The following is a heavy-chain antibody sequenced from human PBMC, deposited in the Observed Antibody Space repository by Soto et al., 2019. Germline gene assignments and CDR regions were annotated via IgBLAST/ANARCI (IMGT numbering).Heavy chain of an antibody. J-gene: IGHJ5*02. CDR2: IDPSDSYT. CDR3: ARLDYYGSGSYFREAIDP. V-gene: IGHV5-10-1*01. CDR1: GYSFTSYW. Sequence: GESLKISCKGSGYSFTSYWISWVRQMPGKGLEWMGRIDPSDSYTNYSPSFQGHVTISADKSISTAYLQWSSLKASDTAMYYCARLDYYGSGSYFREAIDPWGQGTRVTVSS. D-gene: IGHD3-10*01.